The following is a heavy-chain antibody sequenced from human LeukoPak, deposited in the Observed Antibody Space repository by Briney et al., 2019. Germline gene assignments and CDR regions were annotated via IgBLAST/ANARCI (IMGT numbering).Heavy chain of an antibody. CDR1: GFAFSSYW. Sequence: GGSLRLSCAASGFAFSSYWMSWVRQAPGKGLEWVATIRQDGSQKYYVDSVKGRFTISRDNAKNSLYLQMNSLRAEDTAVYYCARESGSVTSEVDFDYWGQGTLVTVSS. V-gene: IGHV3-7*01. D-gene: IGHD4-17*01. J-gene: IGHJ4*02. CDR3: ARESGSVTSEVDFDY. CDR2: IRQDGSQK.